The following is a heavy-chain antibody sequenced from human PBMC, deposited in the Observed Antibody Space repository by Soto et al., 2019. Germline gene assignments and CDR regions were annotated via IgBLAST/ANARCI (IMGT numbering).Heavy chain of an antibody. CDR2: ISAYNGNT. CDR3: ARSALGGIAVAFTQGAFDI. CDR1: GYTFTSYG. J-gene: IGHJ3*02. D-gene: IGHD6-19*01. Sequence: QVQLVQSGAEVKKPGASVKVSCKASGYTFTSYGISWVRQAPGQGLEWMGWISAYNGNTNYAQKLPGRVTMTTDTSTSTAYMELRSLRSDDTSVYYCARSALGGIAVAFTQGAFDIWGQGTMVTVSS. V-gene: IGHV1-18*01.